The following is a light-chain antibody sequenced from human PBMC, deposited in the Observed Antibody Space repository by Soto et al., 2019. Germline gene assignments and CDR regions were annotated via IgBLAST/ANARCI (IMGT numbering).Light chain of an antibody. Sequence: QSALTQPASVSGSPGQSITISCTGTSSDVGGYNYVSWYQQHPGKAPKLMIYNVSNRPSGVPNRFSGSKSGNTASLTISGLQSEDEADYYCSSYTSSSTVVVFGGGTKVTVL. CDR3: SSYTSSSTVVV. J-gene: IGLJ2*01. CDR2: NVS. CDR1: SSDVGGYNY. V-gene: IGLV2-14*01.